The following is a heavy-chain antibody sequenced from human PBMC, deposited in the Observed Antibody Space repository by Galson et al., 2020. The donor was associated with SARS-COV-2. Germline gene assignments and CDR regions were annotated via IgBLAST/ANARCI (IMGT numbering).Heavy chain of an antibody. CDR2: IYSSGSN. CDR3: ARETFRLKHDYCDEPNYFDY. D-gene: IGHD4-17*01. Sequence: SETLTLTCTVSGGSISSGGYYWSRKRQDTGRGLEWIGYIYSSGSNYYNPSLKSRVTISVDTSKNQFSLKLSSVTAADTAVYYCARETFRLKHDYCDEPNYFDYWGQGTLVTVSS. CDR1: GGSISSGGYY. V-gene: IGHV4-31*03. J-gene: IGHJ4*02.